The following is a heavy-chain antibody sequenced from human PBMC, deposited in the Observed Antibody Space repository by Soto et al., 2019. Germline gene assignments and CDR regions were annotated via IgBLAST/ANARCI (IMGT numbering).Heavy chain of an antibody. V-gene: IGHV3-64D*06. CDR1: EFTLSTYA. CDR2: ISSNGGST. CDR3: VKDRYIDY. Sequence: GGSLRLSCLVIEFTLSTYAMQWVRQAPVKGLQYVSPISSNGGSTYNADSVKGRFTISRDNSKNMLYLQMSSLRVVDTALYYCVKDRYIDYWVQGTLVTVCS. J-gene: IGHJ4*02.